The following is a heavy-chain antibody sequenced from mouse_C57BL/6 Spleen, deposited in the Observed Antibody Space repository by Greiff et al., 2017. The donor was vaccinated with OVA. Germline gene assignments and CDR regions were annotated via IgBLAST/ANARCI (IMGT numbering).Heavy chain of an antibody. CDR3: AKSPYDYDAFAY. V-gene: IGHV2-5*01. CDR2: IWRGGST. J-gene: IGHJ3*01. CDR1: GFSLTSYG. D-gene: IGHD2-4*01. Sequence: VKLMESGPGLVQPSQSLSITCTVSGFSLTSYGVHWVRQSPGKGLEWLGVIWRGGSTDYNAAFMSRLSITKDNSKSQVFFKMNSLQADDTAIYYCAKSPYDYDAFAYWGQGTLVTVSA.